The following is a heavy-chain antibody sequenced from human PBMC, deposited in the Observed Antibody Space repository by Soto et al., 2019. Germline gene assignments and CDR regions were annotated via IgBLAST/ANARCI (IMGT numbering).Heavy chain of an antibody. CDR2: ISGSGGST. CDR3: AKDVGSSSWYYFDY. Sequence: GGSLRLSCAASGFTFSSYAMSWVRQAPGKGLEWVSAISGSGGSTYYADSVKGRFTISRDNSKNTLYLQMNSLRAEDTAVYYCAKDVGSSSWYYFDYWGQGTLVTVPQ. V-gene: IGHV3-23*01. J-gene: IGHJ4*02. D-gene: IGHD6-13*01. CDR1: GFTFSSYA.